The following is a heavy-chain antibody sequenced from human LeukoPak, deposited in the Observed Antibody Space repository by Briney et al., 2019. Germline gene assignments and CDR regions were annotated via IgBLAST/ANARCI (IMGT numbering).Heavy chain of an antibody. Sequence: SETLSLTCGVYGGSFSGYHWSWIRQPPGKGLEWIGEIYHSGSTNYDPSLKSRVTISVDKSKNQFSLKLSSVTAADTAVYYCARDERDWGQGTLVTVSS. J-gene: IGHJ4*02. V-gene: IGHV4-34*01. CDR3: ARDERD. CDR2: IYHSGST. CDR1: GGSFSGYH.